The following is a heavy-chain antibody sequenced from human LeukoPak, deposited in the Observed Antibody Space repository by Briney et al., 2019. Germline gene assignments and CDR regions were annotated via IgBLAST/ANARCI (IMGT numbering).Heavy chain of an antibody. CDR2: IYYSGST. CDR3: AGDSGYDSINWFDP. Sequence: SETLSLTCTVSGGSISSSSYYWGWIRQPPGRTLEWIGSIYYSGSTYYNPSLKSRVTISVDTSKNQFPLKLSSVTAADTAVYYCAGDSGYDSINWFDPWGQGTLVTVSS. CDR1: GGSISSSSYY. D-gene: IGHD5-12*01. J-gene: IGHJ5*02. V-gene: IGHV4-39*01.